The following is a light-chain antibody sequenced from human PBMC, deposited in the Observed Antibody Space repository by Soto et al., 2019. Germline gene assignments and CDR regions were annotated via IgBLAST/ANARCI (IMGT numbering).Light chain of an antibody. CDR3: QQRSNWPPIT. CDR1: QSVSSY. Sequence: EIVLTQSPGTLSFSPGERATLSCRASQSVSSYLAWYQQKPGQAPRLLIYDASNRATGIPARFSGSGSGTDFTLTIRSLEPEDFAVYYCQQRSNWPPITFGQGTRREIK. J-gene: IGKJ5*01. CDR2: DAS. V-gene: IGKV3-11*01.